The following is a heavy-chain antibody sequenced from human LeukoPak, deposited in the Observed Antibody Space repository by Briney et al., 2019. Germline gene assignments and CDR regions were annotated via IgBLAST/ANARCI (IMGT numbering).Heavy chain of an antibody. CDR3: ARDDGDYYYYGMDV. D-gene: IGHD3-10*01. Sequence: ASVKVSCKASGYTFTSYGISWVRQAPGQGLEWMRWISAYNGNTNYAQKLQGRVTMTTDTSTSTAYMELRSLRSDDTAVYYCARDDGDYYYYGMDVWGQGTTVTVSS. V-gene: IGHV1-18*01. J-gene: IGHJ6*02. CDR2: ISAYNGNT. CDR1: GYTFTSYG.